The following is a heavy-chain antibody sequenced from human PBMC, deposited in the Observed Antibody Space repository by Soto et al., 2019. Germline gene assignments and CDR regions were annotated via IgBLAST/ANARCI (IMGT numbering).Heavy chain of an antibody. D-gene: IGHD5-18*01. Sequence: SETLSLTCTVSGGSISSGDYYWSWIRQPPGKGLEWIGYIYYSGSTYCNPSLKSRVTISVDTSKNQFSLKLSSVTAADTAVYYCASNSYGYILYDYWGQGILVTVSS. CDR1: GGSISSGDYY. CDR2: IYYSGST. V-gene: IGHV4-30-4*01. CDR3: ASNSYGYILYDY. J-gene: IGHJ4*02.